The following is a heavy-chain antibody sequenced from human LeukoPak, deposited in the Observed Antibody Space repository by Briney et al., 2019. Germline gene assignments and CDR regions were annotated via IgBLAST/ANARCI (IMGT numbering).Heavy chain of an antibody. CDR3: AKEGDVVVPAAIPFFDY. CDR2: ISGSGGST. CDR1: GFTFSSYA. D-gene: IGHD2-2*01. V-gene: IGHV3-23*01. Sequence: PGGSLRLSCAASGFTFSSYAMSWVRQAPGKGLEWVSAISGSGGSTYYADSVKGRFTISRDNSKNTLYLQMDSLRAEDTAVYYCAKEGDVVVPAAIPFFDYWGQGTLVTDSS. J-gene: IGHJ4*02.